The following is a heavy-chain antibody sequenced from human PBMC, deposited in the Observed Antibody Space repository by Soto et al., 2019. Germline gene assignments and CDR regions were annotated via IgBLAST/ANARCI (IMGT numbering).Heavy chain of an antibody. Sequence: EVQLVESGGGLVQPGGSLRLSCAASGFTCSSYWMSWVRQAPGKGLEWVANIKPDGSDKYYVDSVKGRFTISRDNAQNSVYLQMHSLRAEDTAGYYCARQYTYGRVWGQGTLVTVSS. CDR2: IKPDGSDK. J-gene: IGHJ4*02. CDR1: GFTCSSYW. D-gene: IGHD5-18*01. CDR3: ARQYTYGRV. V-gene: IGHV3-7*01.